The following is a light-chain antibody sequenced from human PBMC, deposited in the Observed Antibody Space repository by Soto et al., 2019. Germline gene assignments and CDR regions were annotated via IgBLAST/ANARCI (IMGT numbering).Light chain of an antibody. CDR2: KAS. J-gene: IGKJ1*01. V-gene: IGKV1-5*03. CDR3: QQYDTYVWT. Sequence: DIQMTQSPSTLSASVGDRVTITCRASQNINNWLAWYQQKSGKAPKLLIYKASSLQSGVPSRFSGGGSGTEFTLTISSLQPDDFATYSFQQYDTYVWTFGQGTTVDIK. CDR1: QNINNW.